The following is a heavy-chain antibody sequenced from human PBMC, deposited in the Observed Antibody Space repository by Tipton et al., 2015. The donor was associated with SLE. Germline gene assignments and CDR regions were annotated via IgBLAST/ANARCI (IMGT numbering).Heavy chain of an antibody. D-gene: IGHD5-12*01. J-gene: IGHJ4*02. Sequence: SLRLSCAASGFTFSRYAIHWVRQAPGKGLEWVAVISFDGNSKTYADSVKGRFTLSRDNSKSTVYLQMNSLRAEDTAVYNCAKDMVATILGPFDYWGQGTLVTVSS. CDR1: GFTFSRYA. CDR3: AKDMVATILGPFDY. CDR2: ISFDGNSK. V-gene: IGHV3-30*04.